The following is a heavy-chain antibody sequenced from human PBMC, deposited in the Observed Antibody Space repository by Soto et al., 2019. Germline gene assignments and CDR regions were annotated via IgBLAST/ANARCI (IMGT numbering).Heavy chain of an antibody. Sequence: QVQLQESGPGLVKPSETLSLTCTVSGGSISSYYWSWIRQPPGKGLEWIGYIYYSGSTNYNPSLKSRVTISVDTSKNQFSLKLSSVTAAATAVYYCAGLDDGYSPYARYWGQGTLVTVSS. CDR1: GGSISSYY. V-gene: IGHV4-59*01. CDR3: AGLDDGYSPYARY. D-gene: IGHD3-22*01. CDR2: IYYSGST. J-gene: IGHJ4*02.